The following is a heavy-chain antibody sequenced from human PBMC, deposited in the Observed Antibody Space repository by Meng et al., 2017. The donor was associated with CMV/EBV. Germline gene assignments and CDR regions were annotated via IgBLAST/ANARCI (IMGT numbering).Heavy chain of an antibody. CDR2: IYYSGST. CDR3: ARGGIAAAGLH. D-gene: IGHD6-13*01. Sequence: QLQLQESGPGLVKPSETLSLTCNVSGGSISSSSYYWGWIRQPPGKGLEWIGSIYYSGSTYYNPSLKSRVTISVDTSKNQFSLKLSSVTAADTAVYYCARGGIAAAGLHWGQGTLVTVSS. CDR1: GGSISSSSYY. V-gene: IGHV4-39*07. J-gene: IGHJ4*02.